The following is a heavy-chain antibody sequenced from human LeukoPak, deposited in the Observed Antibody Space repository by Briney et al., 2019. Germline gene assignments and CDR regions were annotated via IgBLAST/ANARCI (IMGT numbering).Heavy chain of an antibody. CDR3: ARALIYGELDY. CDR1: GFSFDDYG. D-gene: IGHD4-17*01. J-gene: IGHJ4*02. Sequence: GGSLRLSCAASGFSFDDYGMSWVRQAPGKGLEWVSGINWNGGSTGYADSVKGRFTISRDNAKNSLSLQMNSLRAEDTAVYYCARALIYGELDYWGQGTLVTVSS. V-gene: IGHV3-20*04. CDR2: INWNGGST.